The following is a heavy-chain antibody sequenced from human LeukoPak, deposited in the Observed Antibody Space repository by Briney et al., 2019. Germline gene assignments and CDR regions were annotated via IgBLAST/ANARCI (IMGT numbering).Heavy chain of an antibody. V-gene: IGHV4-59*12. CDR3: ARDRDYGGSDAFDI. Sequence: NPSETLSPTCTVSGGSISIYYWSWIRQPPGKGLEWIGYTYNSGSTNYNPSLKSRVTISVDTSKNQFSLKLSSVTAADTAVYYCARDRDYGGSDAFDIWGQGTMATVSS. CDR2: TYNSGST. J-gene: IGHJ3*02. CDR1: GGSISIYY. D-gene: IGHD4-23*01.